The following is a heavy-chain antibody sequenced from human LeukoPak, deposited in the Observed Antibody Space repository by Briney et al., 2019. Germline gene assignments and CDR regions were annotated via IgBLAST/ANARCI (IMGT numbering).Heavy chain of an antibody. J-gene: IGHJ4*02. D-gene: IGHD6-19*01. Sequence: SETLSLTCTVSGGSISSYYWSWIRQPPGKGLEWIGYIYYSGSTNYNPSLKSRVTISVDTSRNQFSLKLSSVTAADTALYYCARHGSGWYDFDYWGQGTLVTVSS. CDR1: GGSISSYY. CDR2: IYYSGST. CDR3: ARHGSGWYDFDY. V-gene: IGHV4-59*08.